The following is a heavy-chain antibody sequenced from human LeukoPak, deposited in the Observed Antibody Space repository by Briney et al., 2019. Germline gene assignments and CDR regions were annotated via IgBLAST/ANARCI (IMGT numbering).Heavy chain of an antibody. D-gene: IGHD3-22*01. J-gene: IGHJ3*02. Sequence: SVKVSCKASGGTFSSYAISWVRQAPGQGLEWMGRIIPILGIANYAQKFQGRVTITADKSTSTAYMELSSLRSEDTAVYYCARDSRIPMIHGAFDIWRQGTMVTVSP. CDR1: GGTFSSYA. CDR3: ARDSRIPMIHGAFDI. CDR2: IIPILGIA. V-gene: IGHV1-69*04.